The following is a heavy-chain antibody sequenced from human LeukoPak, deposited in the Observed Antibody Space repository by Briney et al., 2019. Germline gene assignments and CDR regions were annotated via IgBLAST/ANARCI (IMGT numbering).Heavy chain of an antibody. CDR1: GGTFSSYA. V-gene: IGHV1-69*05. J-gene: IGHJ6*03. CDR3: ARAKAVAGPYYYYMDV. CDR2: IIPTFGTA. Sequence: SVKVSCKASGGTFSSYAISWVRQAPGQGLEWMGGIIPTFGTANYAQKFQGRVTITTDESTSTAYMELSSLRSEDTAVYYCARAKAVAGPYYYYMDVWGKGTTVTVSS. D-gene: IGHD6-19*01.